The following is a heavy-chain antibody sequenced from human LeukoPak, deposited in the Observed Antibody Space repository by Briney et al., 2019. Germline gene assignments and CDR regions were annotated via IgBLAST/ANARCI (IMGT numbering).Heavy chain of an antibody. J-gene: IGHJ3*02. D-gene: IGHD6-19*01. CDR2: INSDGSST. CDR1: GFTFSSYW. Sequence: PGGSLRLSCAASGFTFSSYWMHWVRQAPGKGLVWVSRINSDGSSTSYADSVKGRFTIYRDNAKNTLYLQMNSLRAEDTAVYYCARAFSRIAVAASDAFDIWGQGTMVTVSS. CDR3: ARAFSRIAVAASDAFDI. V-gene: IGHV3-74*01.